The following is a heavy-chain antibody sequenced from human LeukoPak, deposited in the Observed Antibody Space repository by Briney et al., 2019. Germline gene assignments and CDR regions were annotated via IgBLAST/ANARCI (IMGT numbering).Heavy chain of an antibody. Sequence: GGSLRLSCAASGFTFSSYAMSWVRQAPGKGLEWVSAISGSGGSTYYADSVKGRFTISRDNAKNSLYLQMNTLRAEDAAVYYCARDSVVPAAQSYYYYYYMDVWGKGTTVTVSS. D-gene: IGHD2-2*01. V-gene: IGHV3-23*01. J-gene: IGHJ6*03. CDR3: ARDSVVPAAQSYYYYYYMDV. CDR2: ISGSGGST. CDR1: GFTFSSYA.